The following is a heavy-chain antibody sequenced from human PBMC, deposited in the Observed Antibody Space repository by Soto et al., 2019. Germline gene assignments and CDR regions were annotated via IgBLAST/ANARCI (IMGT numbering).Heavy chain of an antibody. CDR1: GGTFSSYA. V-gene: IGHV1-69*12. CDR3: ARDSTVATHAFDI. Sequence: QVQLAQSGAEVKKPGSSVKVSCKASGGTFSSYAISWVRQAPGRGLEWMGGIIPVFGTANYAQMFQGRVTITADDXTNTAYMELSSLRSDDTAMYYCARDSTVATHAFDIWGQGTMVTVSS. J-gene: IGHJ3*02. D-gene: IGHD4-4*01. CDR2: IIPVFGTA.